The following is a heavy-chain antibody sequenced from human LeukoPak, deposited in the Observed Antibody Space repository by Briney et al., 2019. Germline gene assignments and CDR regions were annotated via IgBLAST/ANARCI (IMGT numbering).Heavy chain of an antibody. CDR2: ISGGGDYI. CDR3: ARDGDSGYGFYFDY. V-gene: IGHV3-23*01. Sequence: PGGSLRLSCAASGFTFNNYAMSWVRQAPGKGLEWVSGISGGGDYIYYADSVKGRFTISRDSSRNTLYLQMNSLRAEDTAVYYCARDGDSGYGFYFDYWGQGTLVTVAS. J-gene: IGHJ4*02. CDR1: GFTFNNYA. D-gene: IGHD5-12*01.